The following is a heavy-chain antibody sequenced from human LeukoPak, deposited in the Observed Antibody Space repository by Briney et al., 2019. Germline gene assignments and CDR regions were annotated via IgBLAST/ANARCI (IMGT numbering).Heavy chain of an antibody. CDR3: AREGRGMTTAQTGFDY. D-gene: IGHD4-17*01. CDR1: SGSLSSGDYY. Sequence: SETLSLTCTVSSGSLSSGDYYWSWIRQPPGKGLEWIGYIYYSGSTYYNPSLKSRVTIPVDTSKNQFSLKLSSVTAADTAVYYCAREGRGMTTAQTGFDYWGQGTLVTVSS. V-gene: IGHV4-30-4*08. J-gene: IGHJ4*02. CDR2: IYYSGST.